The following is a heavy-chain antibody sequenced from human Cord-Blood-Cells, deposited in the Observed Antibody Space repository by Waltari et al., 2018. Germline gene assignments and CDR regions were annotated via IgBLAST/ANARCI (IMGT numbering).Heavy chain of an antibody. D-gene: IGHD3-3*01. CDR2: IYYSGST. J-gene: IGHJ5*02. V-gene: IGHV4-39*01. CDR1: GGSISSSSYY. Sequence: QLQLQESGPGLVKPSETPSLTCTVSGGSISSSSYYWGWIRQPPGKGLEWIGSIYYSGSTYYNPSLKSRVTISVDTSKNQFSLKLSSVTAADTAVYYCARLETYYDFWSGSRNWFDPWGQGTLVTVSS. CDR3: ARLETYYDFWSGSRNWFDP.